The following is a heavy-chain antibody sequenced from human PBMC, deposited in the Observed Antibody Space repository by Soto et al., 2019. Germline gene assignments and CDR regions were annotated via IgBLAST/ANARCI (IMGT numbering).Heavy chain of an antibody. J-gene: IGHJ6*02. V-gene: IGHV3-21*01. CDR3: ARVSFLDDSSGYYVYYYYGMDV. CDR1: GFTFSSYS. Sequence: PGGSLRLSCAASGFTFSSYSMNWVRQAPGKGLEWVSSISSSSSYIYYADSVKGRFTISRDNAKNSLYLQMNSPRAEDTAVYYCARVSFLDDSSGYYVYYYYGMDVWGQGTTVTVSS. CDR2: ISSSSSYI. D-gene: IGHD3-22*01.